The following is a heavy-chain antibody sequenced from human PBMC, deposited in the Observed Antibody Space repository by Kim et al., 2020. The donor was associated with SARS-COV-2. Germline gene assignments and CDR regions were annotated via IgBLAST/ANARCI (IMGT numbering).Heavy chain of an antibody. V-gene: IGHV6-1*01. CDR3: ARDHQYSVDY. CDR2: TYYRSKWYN. D-gene: IGHD4-4*01. Sequence: SQTLSLTCVISGDNVSGDSVAWNWIRQSPSRGLEWLGSTYYRSKWYNDYAVSVKGRITISPDTSKNQFSLLVNSVTPEDTAVYYCARDHQYSVDYWGQGTLVTVSS. J-gene: IGHJ4*02. CDR1: GDNVSGDSVA.